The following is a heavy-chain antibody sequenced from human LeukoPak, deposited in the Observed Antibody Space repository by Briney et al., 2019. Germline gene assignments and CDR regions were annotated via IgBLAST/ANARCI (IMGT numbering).Heavy chain of an antibody. CDR1: GFTFDDYT. CDR2: ISWDGGST. Sequence: PGGSLRLSCAASGFTFDDYTMHWVCQAPGKGLEWVSLISWDGGSTYYADSVKGRFTISRDNSKNSLYLQMNSLRTEDTALYYCAKGPYSSSPYYYYYYMDVWGKGTTVTVSS. J-gene: IGHJ6*03. CDR3: AKGPYSSSPYYYYYYMDV. V-gene: IGHV3-43*01. D-gene: IGHD6-6*01.